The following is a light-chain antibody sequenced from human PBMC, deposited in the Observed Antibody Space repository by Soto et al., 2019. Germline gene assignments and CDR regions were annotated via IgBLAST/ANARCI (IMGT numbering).Light chain of an antibody. CDR1: SSNIGSNY. V-gene: IGLV1-47*01. Sequence: QSVLTQPPSASGTPGQRVNISCSGSSSNIGSNYVYWYRQFPGTAPKLLIQRNNQRPSGVPARFSGSKSGNTASLTISGLQSEDEADYFCTSYTGSNTLEVFGPGTKLTVL. J-gene: IGLJ1*01. CDR3: TSYTGSNTLEV. CDR2: RNN.